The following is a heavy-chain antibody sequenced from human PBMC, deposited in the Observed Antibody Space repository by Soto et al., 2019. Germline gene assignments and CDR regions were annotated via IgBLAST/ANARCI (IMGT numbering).Heavy chain of an antibody. Sequence: EVQLVESGGGLVQPGRSLRLSCAASGFTFDDYAMHWVRQAPGKGLEWVSGISWNSGSIGYADSVKGRFTISRDNAKNPLYLQMNSLRAEDTALYYCAKGKTPNYYYGMDGWGQGTTVAVSS. CDR3: AKGKTPNYYYGMDG. D-gene: IGHD2-15*01. J-gene: IGHJ6*02. CDR1: GFTFDDYA. V-gene: IGHV3-9*01. CDR2: ISWNSGSI.